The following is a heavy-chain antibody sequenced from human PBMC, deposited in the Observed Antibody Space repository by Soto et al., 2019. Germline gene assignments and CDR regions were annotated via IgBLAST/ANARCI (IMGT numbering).Heavy chain of an antibody. J-gene: IGHJ4*02. Sequence: SETLSLTCTVSGGSISSGDYYWSWIRQPPGKGLEWIGYIYYSGSTYYNPSLKSRVTISVDTSKNQFSLKLSSVTAADTAVYYCARMMIGLLQAFDYWGQGTLVTVSS. CDR2: IYYSGST. CDR3: ARMMIGLLQAFDY. V-gene: IGHV4-30-4*01. D-gene: IGHD3-22*01. CDR1: GGSISSGDYY.